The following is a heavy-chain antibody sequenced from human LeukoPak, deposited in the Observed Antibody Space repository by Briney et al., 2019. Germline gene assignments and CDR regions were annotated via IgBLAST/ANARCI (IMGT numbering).Heavy chain of an antibody. CDR2: INPSGGST. CDR3: ARDFTEYQLPSGVAGYYYYMDV. Sequence: ASVKVSCKASGYTFTSYYMHWVRQAPGQGLEWMGIINPSGGSTSYAQKFQGRVTMTRDMSTSTVYMELSSLRSEDTAVYYCARDFTEYQLPSGVAGYYYYMDVWGKGTTVTVSS. J-gene: IGHJ6*03. CDR1: GYTFTSYY. V-gene: IGHV1-46*01. D-gene: IGHD2-2*01.